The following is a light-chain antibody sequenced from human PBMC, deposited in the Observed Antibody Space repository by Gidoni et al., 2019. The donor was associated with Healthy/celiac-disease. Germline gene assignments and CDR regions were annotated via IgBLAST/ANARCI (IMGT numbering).Light chain of an antibody. J-gene: IGLJ2*01. CDR3: NSRGSSSNRVV. CDR2: GKN. V-gene: IGLV3-19*01. Sequence: SSELTQAPAVSVALGQTVRITCQGDSLRSYYASWYQQKPGQAPVLVIYGKNNRPSGIPDRFSGSSSGNTASLTITGAQAEDEADYYCNSRGSSSNRVVFGGGTKLTVL. CDR1: SLRSYY.